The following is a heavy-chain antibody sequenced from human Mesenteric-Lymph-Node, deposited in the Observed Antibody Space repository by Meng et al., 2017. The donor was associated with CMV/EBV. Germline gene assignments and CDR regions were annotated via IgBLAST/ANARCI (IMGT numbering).Heavy chain of an antibody. Sequence: AVSGGSISSSNWWSWVRQPPGKGLEWIGDIYHSGSTNYNPSLKSRVTISVDKSKNQFSLKLSSVTAADTAVYYCARVVFGATTRFDYWGQGTLVTVSS. D-gene: IGHD3-10*02. CDR1: GGSISSSNW. CDR2: IYHSGST. J-gene: IGHJ4*02. V-gene: IGHV4-4*02. CDR3: ARVVFGATTRFDY.